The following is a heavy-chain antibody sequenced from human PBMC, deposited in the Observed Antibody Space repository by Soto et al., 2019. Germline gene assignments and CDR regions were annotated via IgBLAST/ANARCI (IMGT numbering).Heavy chain of an antibody. Sequence: SVKVSCKASGGTFSGYAISWVRQAPGQGLEWMGGIIPIFGTANYAQKFQGRVTITADESTSTAYMELSSLRSEDTAVYYCARVGCTSCYWVNWFDPWGQGTLVTVSS. V-gene: IGHV1-69*13. CDR2: IIPIFGTA. D-gene: IGHD2-2*01. CDR3: ARVGCTSCYWVNWFDP. CDR1: GGTFSGYA. J-gene: IGHJ5*02.